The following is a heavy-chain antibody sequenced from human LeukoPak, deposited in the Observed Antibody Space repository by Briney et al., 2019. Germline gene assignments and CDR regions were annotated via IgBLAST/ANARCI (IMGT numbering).Heavy chain of an antibody. CDR3: VRRDTGWNYFDY. D-gene: IGHD6-19*01. Sequence: PSETLSLTCAVSGGYINSHYWGRIRQPPGKGLQWIGDIYSTGKNNYNPSLKSRVTISLDTSKSHLSLNLTSVLAADTAIYYCVRRDTGWNYFDYWGQGILVTVSS. CDR1: GGYINSHY. V-gene: IGHV4-4*08. CDR2: IYSTGKN. J-gene: IGHJ4*02.